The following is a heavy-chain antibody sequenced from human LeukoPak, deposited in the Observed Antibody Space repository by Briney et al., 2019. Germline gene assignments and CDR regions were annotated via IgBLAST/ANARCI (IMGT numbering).Heavy chain of an antibody. J-gene: IGHJ4*02. CDR2: ISSSSSYT. Sequence: GGSLRLSCAASGFTFSDSYMSWIRQAPGKGLEWVSYISSSSSYTNYADSVKGRFTISRDNAKNSLYLQMNSLRAEDTAVYYCAREEGSYRRFDYWGQGTLVTVSS. D-gene: IGHD3-16*02. CDR1: GFTFSDSY. V-gene: IGHV3-11*05. CDR3: AREEGSYRRFDY.